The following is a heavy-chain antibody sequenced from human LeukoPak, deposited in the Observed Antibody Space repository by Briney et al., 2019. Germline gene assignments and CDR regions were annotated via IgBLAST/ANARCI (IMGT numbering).Heavy chain of an antibody. Sequence: ASVKVSCKASGYSFTGYYIRWLRQAPGQGLEWMGIFNPGDGSTNYAQKFQGRVTMTRDTSTSTAYIHLSSLRSEDTAVYYCARVVRVGVAYFDYWGQETLVTVSS. CDR3: ARVVRVGVAYFDY. CDR1: GYSFTGYY. CDR2: FNPGDGST. D-gene: IGHD1-26*01. J-gene: IGHJ4*02. V-gene: IGHV1-46*01.